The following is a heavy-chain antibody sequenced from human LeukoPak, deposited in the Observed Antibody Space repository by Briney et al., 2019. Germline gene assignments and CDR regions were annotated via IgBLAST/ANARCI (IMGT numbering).Heavy chain of an antibody. V-gene: IGHV4-39*07. J-gene: IGHJ5*02. D-gene: IGHD2-2*01. Sequence: SETLSLTCTVSGGSISSGSYYWGWIRQPPGKGLEWIGSIYYSRSTYYNPSLKSRVTISVDTSKNQFSLKLSSVTAADTAVYYCARTTEDCSSTSCYQYWFDPWGQGTLVTVSS. CDR3: ARTTEDCSSTSCYQYWFDP. CDR2: IYYSRST. CDR1: GGSISSGSYY.